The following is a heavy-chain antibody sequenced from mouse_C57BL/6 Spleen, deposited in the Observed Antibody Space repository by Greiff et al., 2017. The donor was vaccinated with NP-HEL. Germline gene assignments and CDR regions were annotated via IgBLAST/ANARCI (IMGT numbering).Heavy chain of an antibody. Sequence: EVQRVESGPGLVKPSQSLSLTCSVTGYSITSGYYWNWIRQFPGNKLEWMGYISYDGSNNYNPSLKNRISITRDTSKNQFFLKLNSVTTEDTATYYCARDPGNWYFDVWGTGTTVTVSS. V-gene: IGHV3-6*01. J-gene: IGHJ1*03. CDR3: ARDPGNWYFDV. D-gene: IGHD4-1*01. CDR2: ISYDGSN. CDR1: GYSITSGYY.